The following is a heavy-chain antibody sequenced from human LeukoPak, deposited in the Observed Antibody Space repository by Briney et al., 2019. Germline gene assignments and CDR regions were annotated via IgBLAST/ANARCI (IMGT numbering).Heavy chain of an antibody. V-gene: IGHV3-23*01. J-gene: IGHJ4*02. CDR2: ISGSGGSI. D-gene: IGHD1-1*01. CDR1: GFTFSSYA. CDR3: ANLGNWNDVFDY. Sequence: GSLRLSCAASGFTFSSYAMTWVRQAPGKGLEWVSAISGSGGSIYYADSVKGRFTISRDNSKNTLYLQMNSLRAEDTAVYYCANLGNWNDVFDYWGQGTLVTVSS.